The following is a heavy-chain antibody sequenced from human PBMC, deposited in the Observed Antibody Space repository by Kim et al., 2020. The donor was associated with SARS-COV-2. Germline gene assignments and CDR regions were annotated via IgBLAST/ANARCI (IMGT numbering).Heavy chain of an antibody. D-gene: IGHD1-26*01. J-gene: IGHJ4*02. CDR3: ASQSEWELHNGFDY. V-gene: IGHV3-48*03. CDR1: GFTFSSYE. Sequence: GGSLRLSCAASGFTFSSYEMNWVRQAPGKGLEWVSYISSSGSTIYYADSVKGRFTISRDNTKNSLYLQMNSLRAEDTAVYYCASQSEWELHNGFDYWGQGTLVTVSS. CDR2: ISSSGSTI.